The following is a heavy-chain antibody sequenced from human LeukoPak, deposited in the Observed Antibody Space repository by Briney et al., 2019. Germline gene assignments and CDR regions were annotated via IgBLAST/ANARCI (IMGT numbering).Heavy chain of an antibody. D-gene: IGHD3-16*01. CDR1: GYNFNKHW. V-gene: IGHV5-51*01. J-gene: IGHJ1*01. CDR2: IYPGDSDV. CDR3: ARHTGEGSHFQH. Sequence: GESLKISCTGSGYNFNKHWIGWVRQMPGKGLEWMGIIYPGDSDVRYSPSFRGQVIISADKSIRTAYLQWTSLKASDTAMYYCARHTGEGSHFQHWGQGSLVTVSS.